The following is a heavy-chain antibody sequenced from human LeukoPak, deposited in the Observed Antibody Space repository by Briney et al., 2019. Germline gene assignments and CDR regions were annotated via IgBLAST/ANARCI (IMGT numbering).Heavy chain of an antibody. CDR2: ISAYNGIP. V-gene: IGHV1-18*01. J-gene: IGHJ4*02. Sequence: GASVKVSCKASGYTFTSYHIAWVRQAPGRGLEWMGWISAYNGIPKYAENLQGRITMTIDTSTSTAYMELRSLRSDDTAVYYCAREHSGFHFDYWGQGTLVTVSS. D-gene: IGHD3-10*01. CDR1: GYTFTSYH. CDR3: AREHSGFHFDY.